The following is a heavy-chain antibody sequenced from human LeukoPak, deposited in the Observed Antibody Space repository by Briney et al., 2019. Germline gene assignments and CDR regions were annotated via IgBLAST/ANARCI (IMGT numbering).Heavy chain of an antibody. D-gene: IGHD3-9*01. CDR3: ASSYYDILTAHSH. Sequence: GGSLRLSCAASGFPFSSYSMNWVRQAPGKGLEWVSYISSSSSTRYYADSVKGRFTISRDNSKNMLYLQMNSLRAEDAAVYYCASSYYDILTAHSHWGQGILVTVSS. V-gene: IGHV3-48*01. CDR2: ISSSSSTR. J-gene: IGHJ4*02. CDR1: GFPFSSYS.